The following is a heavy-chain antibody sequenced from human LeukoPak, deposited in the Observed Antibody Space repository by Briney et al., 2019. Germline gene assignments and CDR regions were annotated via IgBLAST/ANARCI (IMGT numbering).Heavy chain of an antibody. CDR1: GGSFSGYY. CDR3: ASMTTATSFNY. Sequence: PSETLSLTCAVYGGSFSGYYWSWIRQPPGKGLEWIGEINHSGSTNYNPSLKSRVTISVDTSKNQFSLKLGSVTAADTAVYYCASMTTATSFNYWGQGTLVTVSS. D-gene: IGHD4-17*01. J-gene: IGHJ4*02. CDR2: INHSGST. V-gene: IGHV4-34*01.